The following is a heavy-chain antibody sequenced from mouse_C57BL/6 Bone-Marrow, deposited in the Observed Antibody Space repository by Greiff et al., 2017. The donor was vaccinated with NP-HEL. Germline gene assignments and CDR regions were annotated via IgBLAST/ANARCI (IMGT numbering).Heavy chain of an antibody. D-gene: IGHD2-4*01. Sequence: DVKLVESGGGLVQSGRSLRLSCATSGFTFSDFYMEWVRQAPGKGLEWIAASRNKANDYTTEYSASVKGRFIVSRDTSQSILYLQMNALRAEDTAIYYCARDSYDYDEVYAMDYWGQGTSVTVSS. CDR3: ARDSYDYDEVYAMDY. V-gene: IGHV7-1*01. J-gene: IGHJ4*01. CDR2: SRNKANDYTT. CDR1: GFTFSDFY.